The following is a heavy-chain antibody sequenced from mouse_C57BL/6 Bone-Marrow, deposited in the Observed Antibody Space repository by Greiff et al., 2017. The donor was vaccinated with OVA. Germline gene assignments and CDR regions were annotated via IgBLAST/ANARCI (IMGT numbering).Heavy chain of an antibody. D-gene: IGHD1-1*02. J-gene: IGHJ3*01. Sequence: GGGLVQPKGSLKLSCAASGFSFNTYAMNWVRQAPGKGLEWVARIRSKSNNYATYYADSVKDRFTISRDDLESMLYLQMNNLKTEDTAMYYCVSGYGPFAYWGQGTLVTVSA. V-gene: IGHV10-1*01. CDR1: GFSFNTYA. CDR3: VSGYGPFAY. CDR2: IRSKSNNYAT.